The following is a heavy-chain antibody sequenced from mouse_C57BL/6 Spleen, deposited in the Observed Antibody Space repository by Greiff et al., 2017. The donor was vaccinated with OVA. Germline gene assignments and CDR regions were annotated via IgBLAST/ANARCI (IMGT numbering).Heavy chain of an antibody. CDR2: IDPSDSDT. V-gene: IGHV1-74*01. D-gene: IGHD4-1*02. J-gene: IGHJ2*01. CDR1: GYTFTSYW. CDR3: AIEGLDSTGTALDY. Sequence: QVQLQQPGAELVKPGASVKVSCKASGYTFTSYWMHWVKQRPGQGLEWIGRIDPSDSDTNYNQKFKGKATLTVDKSSSTAYMQLSSLTSEDSAVYYCAIEGLDSTGTALDYWGQGTTLTVSS.